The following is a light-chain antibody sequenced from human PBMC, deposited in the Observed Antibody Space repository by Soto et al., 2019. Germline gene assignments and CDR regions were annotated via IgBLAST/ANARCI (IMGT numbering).Light chain of an antibody. CDR2: GAS. CDR1: QDISNY. CDR3: QQFDNFALAVT. V-gene: IGKV1-33*01. Sequence: DIQMTQSPSSLSASVGDRVTITCQASQDISNYLNWYQQKPGKAPKLLIYGASSLETGVPSRFRGSGSGTDFTFTISSLRPEDIATYYCQQFDNFALAVTFGQGTRLEIK. J-gene: IGKJ5*01.